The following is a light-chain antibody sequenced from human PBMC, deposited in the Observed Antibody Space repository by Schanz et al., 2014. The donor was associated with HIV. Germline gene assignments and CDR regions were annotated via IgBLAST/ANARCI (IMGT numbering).Light chain of an antibody. J-gene: IGLJ2*01. CDR3: SSYTTSSTLV. CDR1: SSDVGSYTL. CDR2: DVD. V-gene: IGLV2-14*02. Sequence: QSALTQPASVSGSPGQSITISCTGTSSDVGSYTLVSWYQQYPGKAPKLIIFDVDNRPSGVSWRFSASKSAYTASMTISGLQPEDEADYYCSSYTTSSTLVFGGGTKLTVL.